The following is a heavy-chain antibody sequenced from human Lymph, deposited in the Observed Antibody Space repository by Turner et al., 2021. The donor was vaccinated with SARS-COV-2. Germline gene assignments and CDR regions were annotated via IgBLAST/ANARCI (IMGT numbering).Heavy chain of an antibody. Sequence: QVQLVESGGGVVQPGRSLRLSCAASGLPFRSYAIHWVRQAPGKGLEWVAFISYDESDKYYADSVKGRFTFSRDNSKITLYLRMNSLRAEDTAVYNCARDRDSSGWVDYWGQGTLVTVSS. J-gene: IGHJ4*02. CDR1: GLPFRSYA. D-gene: IGHD3-22*01. V-gene: IGHV3-30*04. CDR2: ISYDESDK. CDR3: ARDRDSSGWVDY.